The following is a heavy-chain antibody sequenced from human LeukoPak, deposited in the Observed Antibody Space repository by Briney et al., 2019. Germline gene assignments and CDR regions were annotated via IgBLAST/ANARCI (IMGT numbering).Heavy chain of an antibody. V-gene: IGHV3-53*01. CDR3: AREVGTPQAFDI. CDR1: GFTVSSNY. CDR2: IYSGGST. J-gene: IGHJ3*02. D-gene: IGHD1-26*01. Sequence: GGSLRLSCAASGFTVSSNYMSWVREAPGKGLEWVSVIYSGGSTYYADSVKGRFTISRDNSKNTLYLQMNSLRAEDTAVYYCAREVGTPQAFDIWGQGTMVTVSS.